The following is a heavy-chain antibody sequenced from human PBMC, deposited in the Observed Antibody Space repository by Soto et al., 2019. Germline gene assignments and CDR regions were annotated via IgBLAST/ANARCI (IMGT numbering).Heavy chain of an antibody. CDR1: GYSFTTYA. V-gene: IGHV1-3*01. Sequence: QVQLVQSGAEGKKPGASVKVSCKASGYSFTTYAMHWVRQAPGQRLEWMGWINAGNGNTKYSQKLQGRVTITRDTSASTAYMELSSLRSEDTAVYYCTRSAVRPSGGLIGPFDYCGQGTLVTVSS. J-gene: IGHJ4*02. CDR2: INAGNGNT. CDR3: TRSAVRPSGGLIGPFDY. D-gene: IGHD3-16*02.